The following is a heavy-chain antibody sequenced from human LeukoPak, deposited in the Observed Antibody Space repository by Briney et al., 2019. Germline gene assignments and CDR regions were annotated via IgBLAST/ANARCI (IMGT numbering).Heavy chain of an antibody. V-gene: IGHV4-59*13. J-gene: IGHJ6*03. CDR3: ARGRVSSSTWYSTYYYFFYMAF. Sequence: PSETLSLTCTVSDDSITMYYWTWIRQPPGEGLEWIGYVDHTGSTKFNPSLNGRVSISRDTSNNFFSLRLRSVTAADTAVYFCARGRVSSSTWYSTYYYFFYMAFWGKETTVTVSS. CDR1: DDSITMYY. CDR2: VDHTGST. D-gene: IGHD4-11*01.